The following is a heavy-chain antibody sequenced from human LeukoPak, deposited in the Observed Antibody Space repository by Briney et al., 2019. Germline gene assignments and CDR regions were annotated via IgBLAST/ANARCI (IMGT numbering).Heavy chain of an antibody. D-gene: IGHD3-16*02. V-gene: IGHV3-30-3*01. CDR2: ISYDGNNE. J-gene: IGHJ4*02. CDR1: GFTFSTYA. Sequence: GGSLRLSCAASGFTFSTYAMHWVRQAPGKGLEWVAVISYDGNNEHYADSVKGRFTISRDNSKNTLYLQMDSLRAEDTAVYYCARAITFGGVIALGYWGQGTLVTVSS. CDR3: ARAITFGGVIALGY.